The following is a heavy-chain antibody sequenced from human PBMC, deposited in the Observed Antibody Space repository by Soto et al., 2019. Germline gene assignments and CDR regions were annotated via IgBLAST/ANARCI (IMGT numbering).Heavy chain of an antibody. Sequence: EVQLLESGGGLAQPGGSLRLSCAASGFTFRIYAMSWVRQGPGKRLEWVAAFSGSGGSTYYADSVKGRFTISRDDSLQTLYLQMNSLRVEDTAVYYCAKGEHTALGCFDYWGQGTLVTVSS. CDR1: GFTFRIYA. CDR2: FSGSGGST. J-gene: IGHJ4*02. V-gene: IGHV3-23*01. D-gene: IGHD5-18*01. CDR3: AKGEHTALGCFDY.